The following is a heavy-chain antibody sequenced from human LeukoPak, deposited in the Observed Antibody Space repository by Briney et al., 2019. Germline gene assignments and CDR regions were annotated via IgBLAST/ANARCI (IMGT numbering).Heavy chain of an antibody. J-gene: IGHJ3*02. CDR3: TKSDGYGLIRI. V-gene: IGHV4-39*07. Sequence: KASETLSLTCTVSGVSITTYYWGWIRQPPGKGLEWIGNIYYTGNTYYNSSLKSRVTISLDTSKNQFSLQVISLTAADTAAYYCTKSDGYGLIRICGRGTMVTVSS. CDR2: IYYTGNT. CDR1: GVSITTYY. D-gene: IGHD3-10*01.